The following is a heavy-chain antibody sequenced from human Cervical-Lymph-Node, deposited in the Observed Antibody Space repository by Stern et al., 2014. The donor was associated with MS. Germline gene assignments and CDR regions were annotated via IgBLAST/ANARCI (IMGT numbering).Heavy chain of an antibody. Sequence: EDQLVESGGALVQPGGSLRLSCAASGLTLSLYGMNWVRQAPGKGLEWISYISSSSSTIYYADSVKGRFTVSRDNAKNSLYLQMNSLRAEDTAVYHCARGFGYFDLWGQGTLVTVSS. V-gene: IGHV3-48*01. CDR2: ISSSSSTI. J-gene: IGHJ4*02. D-gene: IGHD3-16*01. CDR1: GLTLSLYG. CDR3: ARGFGYFDL.